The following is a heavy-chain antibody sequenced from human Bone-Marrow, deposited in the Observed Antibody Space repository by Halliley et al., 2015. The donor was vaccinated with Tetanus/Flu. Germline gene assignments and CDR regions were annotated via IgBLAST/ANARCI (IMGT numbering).Heavy chain of an antibody. CDR2: IYSDGNK. Sequence: ERVSVIYSDGNKYYGDSLKGRFTISRDNSKNTAYLQMNSLRPEGTAVYSCAKSTPWDWFYFAPWGQGTLVPVAS. D-gene: IGHD3-9*01. CDR3: AKSTPWDWFYFAP. V-gene: IGHV3-53*05. J-gene: IGHJ4*02.